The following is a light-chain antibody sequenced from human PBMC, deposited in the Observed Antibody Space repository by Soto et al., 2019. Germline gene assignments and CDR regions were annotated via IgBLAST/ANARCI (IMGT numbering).Light chain of an antibody. CDR1: SSDVGGYNY. V-gene: IGLV2-14*01. J-gene: IGLJ2*01. CDR3: SSYTSSSRVV. CDR2: EVS. Sequence: QSALTQPASVSGSPGQSITISCTGTSSDVGGYNYVSWYQQHPGKAPKLMIYEVSNRPSGVSNRFSGSKSGNTASLTISGLQAEDEADYYCSSYTSSSRVVFGGGTKLTV.